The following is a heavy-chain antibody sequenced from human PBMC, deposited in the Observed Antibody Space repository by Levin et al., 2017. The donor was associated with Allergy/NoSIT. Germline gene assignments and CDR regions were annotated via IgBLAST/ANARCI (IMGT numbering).Heavy chain of an antibody. CDR3: ARGGGGAYQFDP. CDR2: IYTGGST. V-gene: IGHV4-4*07. D-gene: IGHD1-26*01. Sequence: SPTLSLPCTVSGGSISSYYWSWIRPPAGEGLEWIGRIYTGGSTNYNPSLKSRVTMSVDTSKNQCSLRLSSVTAADTAVYYCARGGGGAYQFDPWGQGTLVTVSS. CDR1: GGSISSYY. J-gene: IGHJ5*02.